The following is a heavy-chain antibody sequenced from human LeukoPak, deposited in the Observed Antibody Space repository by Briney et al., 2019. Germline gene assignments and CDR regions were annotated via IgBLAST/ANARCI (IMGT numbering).Heavy chain of an antibody. J-gene: IGHJ3*02. CDR1: GGSISSYY. CDR2: IYYSGST. CDR3: ARLKIVVVPAAISAFDI. V-gene: IGHV4-59*08. Sequence: SETLSLTCTVSGGSISSYYWSWIRQPPGKGLEWIGYIYYSGSTNYNPSLKSRVTISVDTSKNQFSLKLSSVTAADTAVYYCARLKIVVVPAAISAFDIWGQGTMVTVPS. D-gene: IGHD2-2*02.